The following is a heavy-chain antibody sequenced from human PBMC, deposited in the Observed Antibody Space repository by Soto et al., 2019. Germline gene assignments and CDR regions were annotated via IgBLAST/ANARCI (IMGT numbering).Heavy chain of an antibody. V-gene: IGHV3-21*01. D-gene: IGHD6-6*01. CDR3: ARSSSSSGGIDY. CDR2: ISSSSSYI. CDR1: GFTFSSYS. Sequence: GGSLRLSCAASGFTFSSYSMNWVRQAPGKGLEWVSSISSSSSYIYYADSVKGRFTISRDNAKNSLYLQMNSLRAEDTAVYYCARSSSSSGGIDYWGQGTLVTVSS. J-gene: IGHJ4*02.